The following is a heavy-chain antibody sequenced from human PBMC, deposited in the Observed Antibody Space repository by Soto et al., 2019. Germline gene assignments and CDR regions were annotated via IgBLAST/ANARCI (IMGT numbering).Heavy chain of an antibody. CDR3: AREYVTPDTIHYYYGMDV. V-gene: IGHV3-30-3*01. CDR2: ISYDGSNK. J-gene: IGHJ6*02. Sequence: GGSLRLSCAASGFTFSSYAMHWVRQAPGKGLEWVAVISYDGSNKYYADSVKGRFTISRDNSKNTLYLQMNSLRAEDTAVYYCAREYVTPDTIHYYYGMDVWGQGTTVTVSS. CDR1: GFTFSSYA. D-gene: IGHD3-16*01.